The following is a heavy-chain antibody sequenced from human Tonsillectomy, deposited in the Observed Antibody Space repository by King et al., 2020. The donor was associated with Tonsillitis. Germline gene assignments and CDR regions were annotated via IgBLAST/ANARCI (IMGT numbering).Heavy chain of an antibody. D-gene: IGHD5-12*01. V-gene: IGHV1-2*02. CDR1: GCTFTGYY. CDR3: STIKGRDGGYARS. CDR2: INPNSGGT. Sequence: VQLVESGAEVKKPGASVKVSCKASGCTFTGYYMHWVRQAPGQGLEWMGWINPNSGGTNSAQKFQGRLTMTRDRSISTAYMVLSRRRSDDTAVYYCSTIKGRDGGYARSWGQGTLVTVSS. J-gene: IGHJ5*02.